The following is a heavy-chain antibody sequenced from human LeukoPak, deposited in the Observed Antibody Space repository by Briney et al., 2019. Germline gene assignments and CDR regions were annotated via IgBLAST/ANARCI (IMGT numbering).Heavy chain of an antibody. CDR1: GFTFSRYW. Sequence: GGSLRLSCAASGFTFSRYWMHWVRQGPGKGLVWVSRLNSDGSTTDYADSVKGRFTISRDNAENTLYLQMTSLRAEDTAVYFCARTLVANDNSGYRHLDYWGQGTLVTVSS. D-gene: IGHD3-22*01. CDR3: ARTLVANDNSGYRHLDY. CDR2: LNSDGSTT. V-gene: IGHV3-74*01. J-gene: IGHJ4*02.